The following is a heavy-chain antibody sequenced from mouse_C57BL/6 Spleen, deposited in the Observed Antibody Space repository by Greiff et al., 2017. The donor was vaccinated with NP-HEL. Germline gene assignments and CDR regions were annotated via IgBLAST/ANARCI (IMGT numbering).Heavy chain of an antibody. D-gene: IGHD1-1*01. CDR2: FYPGSGSI. J-gene: IGHJ3*01. V-gene: IGHV1-62-2*01. Sequence: QVQLKESGAELVKPGASVKLSCKASGYTFTEYTIHWVKQRSGQGLEWIGWFYPGSGSIKYNEKFKDKATLTADKSSSTVYMELSRLTSEDSAVYFCARHEDPHYYGSLWFAYWGQGTLVTVSA. CDR3: ARHEDPHYYGSLWFAY. CDR1: GYTFTEYT.